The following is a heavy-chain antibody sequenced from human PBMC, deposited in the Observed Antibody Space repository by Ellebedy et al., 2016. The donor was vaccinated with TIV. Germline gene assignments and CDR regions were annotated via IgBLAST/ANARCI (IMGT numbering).Heavy chain of an antibody. V-gene: IGHV3-7*04. CDR3: ARGDDSSGDY. D-gene: IGHD6-6*01. CDR1: GFTFSLYW. J-gene: IGHJ4*02. CDR2: INEDGNEK. Sequence: GESLKISCAASGFTFSLYWMTWVRQAPGRGLKYVANINEDGNEKYYVDSVKGRFTLSRDNAKNSLYLQLDSLRAEDTAVYYCARGDDSSGDYWGQGTLVTVSS.